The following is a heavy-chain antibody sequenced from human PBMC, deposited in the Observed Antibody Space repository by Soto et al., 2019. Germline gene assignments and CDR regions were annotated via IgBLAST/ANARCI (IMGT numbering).Heavy chain of an antibody. J-gene: IGHJ1*01. CDR1: GGTFSDFT. Sequence: SVKASCKSSGGTFSDFTFSWVRQAPGQGLEWMGRIVPTLDITNYAQNFQGRLTITADKSTSTAYMELSSLRSEDTAVYYCAWNFQRWGQGTLVTVSS. CDR3: AWNFQR. CDR2: IVPTLDIT. V-gene: IGHV1-69*02.